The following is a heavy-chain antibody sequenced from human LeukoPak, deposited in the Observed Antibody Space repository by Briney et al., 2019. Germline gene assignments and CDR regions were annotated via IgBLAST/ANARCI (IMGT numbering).Heavy chain of an antibody. CDR2: IYFGGTT. CDR3: ATYYRGGLFDY. V-gene: IGHV3-53*01. D-gene: IGHD1-26*01. J-gene: IGHJ4*02. CDR1: GFTVSSNY. Sequence: GGSLRLSCAASGFTVSSNYMTWVRQAPGQGLEWVSVIYFGGTTYYADSVKGRFTISRDNSKNTVYLQMNSLRDEDTAVYYCATYYRGGLFDYWGQGTLVTVSS.